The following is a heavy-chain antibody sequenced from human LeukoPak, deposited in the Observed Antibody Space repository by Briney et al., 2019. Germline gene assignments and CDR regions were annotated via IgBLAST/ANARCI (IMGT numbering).Heavy chain of an antibody. CDR1: GGSISSYY. J-gene: IGHJ1*01. Sequence: PSETLSLTCTVSGGSISSYYWSWIRQPPGKGLEWIGYIYYSGSTNYNPSLKSRVTISVDTSKNQFSLKLSSVTAADTAVYYCARGSSSWDEGYFQHWGQGTLVTVSS. CDR3: ARGSSSWDEGYFQH. V-gene: IGHV4-59*01. D-gene: IGHD6-13*01. CDR2: IYYSGST.